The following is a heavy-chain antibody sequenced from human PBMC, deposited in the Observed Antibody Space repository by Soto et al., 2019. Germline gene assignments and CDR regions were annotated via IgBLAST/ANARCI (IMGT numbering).Heavy chain of an antibody. Sequence: VASVKVSCKASGYTFTSYGISWVRQAPGQGLEWMGWISAYNGNTNYAQKLQGRVTMTTDTSTSTAYMELRSLRSDDTAVYYCAREPGHRDYYDSSGYYYPALYYWGQGTLVTVSS. V-gene: IGHV1-18*01. CDR2: ISAYNGNT. CDR1: GYTFTSYG. CDR3: AREPGHRDYYDSSGYYYPALYY. D-gene: IGHD3-22*01. J-gene: IGHJ4*02.